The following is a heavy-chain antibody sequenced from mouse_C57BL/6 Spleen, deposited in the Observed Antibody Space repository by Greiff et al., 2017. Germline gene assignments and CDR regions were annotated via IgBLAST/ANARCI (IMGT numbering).Heavy chain of an antibody. Sequence: QVQLQQSGAELARPGASVKLSCKASGYTFTSYGISWVKQRTGQGLEWIGEIYPRSGNTYYNEKFKGKATLTADKSSSTAYMELRSLTSEDSAVYFCAYGKGYFDVWGTGTTVTVSS. D-gene: IGHD1-1*01. J-gene: IGHJ1*03. CDR1: GYTFTSYG. CDR3: AYGKGYFDV. CDR2: IYPRSGNT. V-gene: IGHV1-81*01.